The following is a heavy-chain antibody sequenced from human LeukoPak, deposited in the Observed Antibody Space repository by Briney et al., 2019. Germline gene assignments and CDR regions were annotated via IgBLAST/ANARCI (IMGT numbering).Heavy chain of an antibody. CDR3: ARDPPPNWYYYYGMDV. CDR1: GYTFTTYY. J-gene: IGHJ6*02. CDR2: INPSGGST. V-gene: IGHV1-46*01. D-gene: IGHD1-1*01. Sequence: GASVEVSCKASGYTFTTYYMHWVRQAPGQGLEWMGVINPSGGSTSYAQKLQGRVTMTRDTSTSTVYMELSSLRSEDTAVYYCARDPPPNWYYYYGMDVWGQGTTVTVSS.